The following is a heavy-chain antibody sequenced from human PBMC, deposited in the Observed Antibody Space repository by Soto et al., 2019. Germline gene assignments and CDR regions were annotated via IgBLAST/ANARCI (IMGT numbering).Heavy chain of an antibody. CDR2: IYHSGST. V-gene: IGHV4-30-2*01. Sequence: QLQLQESGSGLVKPSQTLSLTCAVSGGSISSGGYSWSWIRQPPGKGLEWIGYIYHSGSTYYNPSLKSRVTISVDRSKNQFSLKLSSVTAADTAVYYCARVASGTLGYNWFDPWGQGTLVTVSS. J-gene: IGHJ5*02. CDR1: GGSISSGGYS. CDR3: ARVASGTLGYNWFDP. D-gene: IGHD3-10*01.